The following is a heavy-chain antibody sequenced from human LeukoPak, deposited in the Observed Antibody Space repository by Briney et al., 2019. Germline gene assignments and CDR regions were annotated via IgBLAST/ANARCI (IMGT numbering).Heavy chain of an antibody. CDR1: GFTFSGYE. Sequence: GGSLRLSCAASGFTFSGYEMNWLRQAPGKGLEWLSYISSSGATIYYADSVKGRFTISRDNAKSSLFLQMSSLRDEDTAVYYCARDFGYSGYDTTSPTHYYGMDVWGQGTTVTVSS. CDR3: ARDFGYSGYDTTSPTHYYGMDV. CDR2: ISSSGATI. V-gene: IGHV3-48*03. D-gene: IGHD5-12*01. J-gene: IGHJ6*02.